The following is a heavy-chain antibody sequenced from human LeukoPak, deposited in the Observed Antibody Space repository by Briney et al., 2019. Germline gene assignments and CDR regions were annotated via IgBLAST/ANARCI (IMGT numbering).Heavy chain of an antibody. D-gene: IGHD1-1*01. V-gene: IGHV3-30*03. CDR1: GFTFSSYG. J-gene: IGHJ4*02. Sequence: PGGSLRLSCAASGFTFSSYGMHWLRQAPGQGQEWVAVMTFDGSNTHYADSVKGRFTVSRDNSKNTLYLQMTSMRADDTAVYYCARDAGTWGYGYNFDCWGQGTLVTVSS. CDR3: ARDAGTWGYGYNFDC. CDR2: MTFDGSNT.